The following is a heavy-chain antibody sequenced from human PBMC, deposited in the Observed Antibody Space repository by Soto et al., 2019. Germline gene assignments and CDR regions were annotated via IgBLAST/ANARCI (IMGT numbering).Heavy chain of an antibody. Sequence: QVQLVQSGAEVKKPGSSVKVSCKASGGTFSSYAISWVRQAPGQGLEWMGGIIPVFGTANYAQKFQGRVTITADRSTSTAYLDLSSLRSDDTAVYYCARGLGELAYYYGMDVWGQGTTVTVSS. D-gene: IGHD3-10*01. CDR2: IIPVFGTA. CDR3: ARGLGELAYYYGMDV. J-gene: IGHJ6*02. V-gene: IGHV1-69*06. CDR1: GGTFSSYA.